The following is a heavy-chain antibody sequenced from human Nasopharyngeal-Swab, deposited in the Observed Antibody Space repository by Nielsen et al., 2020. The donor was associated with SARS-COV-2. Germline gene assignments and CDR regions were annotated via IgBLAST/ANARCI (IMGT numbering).Heavy chain of an antibody. CDR3: AKRLLAWHIVVVTADDGFDI. Sequence: GESLKISCAASGFSFSTHAMTWIRQAPGKGLEWVSSLGVGGGPTYYADSAKGRFTISRDNSKNTLYLQMNSLRVEDTAVYYCAKRLLAWHIVVVTADDGFDIWGQGTMVTVSS. J-gene: IGHJ3*02. CDR1: GFSFSTHA. V-gene: IGHV3-23*01. D-gene: IGHD2-21*02. CDR2: LGVGGGPT.